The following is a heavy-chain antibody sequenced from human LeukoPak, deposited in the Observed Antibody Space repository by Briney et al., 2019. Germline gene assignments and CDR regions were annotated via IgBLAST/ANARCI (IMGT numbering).Heavy chain of an antibody. D-gene: IGHD3-10*01. Sequence: GSLRLSCAASGFTFSSYAMSWVRPAPGKGLELVSAISVSVGSTYYADSVKGRFTISRDNSKNTLYLQMNSLRAEDTAVYYCAKHRVRGVMSGMDVWGQATTVTVSS. CDR2: ISVSVGST. V-gene: IGHV3-23*01. CDR3: AKHRVRGVMSGMDV. J-gene: IGHJ6*02. CDR1: GFTFSSYA.